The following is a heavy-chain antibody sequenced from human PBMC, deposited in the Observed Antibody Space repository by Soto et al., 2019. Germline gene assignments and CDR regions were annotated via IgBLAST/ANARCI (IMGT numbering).Heavy chain of an antibody. CDR1: GDAIYIGGYY. CDR2: IYHTGKT. D-gene: IGHD2-2*01. CDR3: ARDGSSTASWIDP. Sequence: SETLSLTCTVSGDAIYIGGYYWTWIRQHPGKGLEWIGYIYHTGKTYYNPSLESRVTMSVDTSKNQFSLKLASVTAADTAVYYCARDGSSTASWIDPWGQGTLVTVSS. J-gene: IGHJ5*02. V-gene: IGHV4-31*03.